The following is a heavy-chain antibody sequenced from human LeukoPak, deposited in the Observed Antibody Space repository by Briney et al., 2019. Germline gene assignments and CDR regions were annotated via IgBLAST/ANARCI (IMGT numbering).Heavy chain of an antibody. J-gene: IGHJ4*02. V-gene: IGHV3-72*01. CDR2: TRNKANSYTT. D-gene: IGHD3-22*01. CDR3: ARVRRDSSVYYYYFDY. CDR1: GFTFSDHY. Sequence: GGSLRLSCAASGFTFSDHYMDWVRQAPGKGLEWVGRTRNKANSYTTEYAASVKGRFTISRDDSKNSLYLQMNSLKTEDTAVYYCARVRRDSSVYYYYFDYWGQEPLVTVSS.